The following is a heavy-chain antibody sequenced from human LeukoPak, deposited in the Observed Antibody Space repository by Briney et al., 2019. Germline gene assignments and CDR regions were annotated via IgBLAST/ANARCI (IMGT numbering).Heavy chain of an antibody. CDR2: INHSGST. D-gene: IGHD6-19*01. Sequence: SETLSLTCAVYGGSFSGYYWSWIRQPPGKGLEWIGEINHSGSTNYNPSLKSRVTILVDTSKNQFSLKLSSVTAADTAVYYCARDQQWVDYWGQGTLVTVSS. V-gene: IGHV4-34*01. CDR1: GGSFSGYY. CDR3: ARDQQWVDY. J-gene: IGHJ4*02.